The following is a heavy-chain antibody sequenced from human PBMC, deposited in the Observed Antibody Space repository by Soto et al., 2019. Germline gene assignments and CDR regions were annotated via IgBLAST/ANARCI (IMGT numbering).Heavy chain of an antibody. CDR3: ARALPSYYYYGMDV. V-gene: IGHV5-51*01. J-gene: IGHJ6*02. CDR2: IYPGDSDT. Sequence: GESLKISCKASGYKFTNYWIAWVRQMPGKGLEWMGVIYPGDSDTRYSPSFQGLVTISADKSISTAYLQWNSLKASDTAVYYCARALPSYYYYGMDVWGQGTTVTVSS. CDR1: GYKFTNYW.